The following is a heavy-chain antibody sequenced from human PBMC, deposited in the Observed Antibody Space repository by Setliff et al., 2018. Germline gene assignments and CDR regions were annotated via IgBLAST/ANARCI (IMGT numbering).Heavy chain of an antibody. V-gene: IGHV4-59*11. D-gene: IGHD3-3*01. CDR1: GGSSSSHY. CDR3: ARVGYNFWSGYSPDAFDI. J-gene: IGHJ3*02. Sequence: KPSETLSLTCTVSGGSSSSHYWSWIRQPPGKGLEWVGYIHYSGTTNYNPSLKSQVTLSLDTAQNQFSLKLGSVTGADTAVDYCARVGYNFWSGYSPDAFDIWGQGTMVTVSS. CDR2: IHYSGTT.